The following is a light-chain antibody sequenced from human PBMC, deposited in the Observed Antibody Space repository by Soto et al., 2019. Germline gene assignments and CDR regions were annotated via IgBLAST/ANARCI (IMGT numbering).Light chain of an antibody. Sequence: QSALTQPASVSGSPGQSIAISCTGTSSDVGGYNSVSWYQLHPGKAPKLMIYNVSNRPSGVSDRFSGSKSGNTASLTISGLQAEDEADYYCSSYTSSNTYVFGTGTKVTVL. CDR1: SSDVGGYNS. CDR3: SSYTSSNTYV. J-gene: IGLJ1*01. V-gene: IGLV2-14*03. CDR2: NVS.